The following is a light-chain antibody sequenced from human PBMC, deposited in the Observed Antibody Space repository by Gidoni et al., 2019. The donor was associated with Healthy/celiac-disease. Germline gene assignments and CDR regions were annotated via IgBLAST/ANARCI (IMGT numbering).Light chain of an antibody. J-gene: IGKJ3*01. CDR2: DAS. V-gene: IGKV3-11*01. CDR1: QSISSY. Sequence: ETVLTQSPATLYLSPGERATLPCRASQSISSYLAWYQQKPGQAPRLLIYDASNRATGIPARFSGSGSGTDFTLTISSLEPEDFAVYYCQQRSNWPPTFGPGTKVEIK. CDR3: QQRSNWPPT.